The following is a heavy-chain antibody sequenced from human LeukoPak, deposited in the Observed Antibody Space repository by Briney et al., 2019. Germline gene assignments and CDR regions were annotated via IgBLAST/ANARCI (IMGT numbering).Heavy chain of an antibody. CDR3: ARGSADFWSGPYFDL. V-gene: IGHV4-61*02. CDR1: GGSISSAGYY. J-gene: IGHJ4*02. D-gene: IGHD3-3*01. CDR2: IFTDGNT. Sequence: SETLSLTCTVSGGSISSAGYYWSWIRQPAGKGLEWIGRIFTDGNTKYNPSLKSRVTISVDTSKNQFSLKLRSVTAADTAVYYCARGSADFWSGPYFDLWGQGTLVTVSS.